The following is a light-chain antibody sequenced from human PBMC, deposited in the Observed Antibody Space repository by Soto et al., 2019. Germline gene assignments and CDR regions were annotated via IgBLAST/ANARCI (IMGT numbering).Light chain of an antibody. CDR2: DAS. J-gene: IGKJ1*01. CDR1: QSVSSY. Sequence: EIVLTQSPATLSLSPGERATLSCRASQSVSSYLAWYQQNPGQAPRLLIYDASNRATGIPARFSGSGSGTDFTLTISRLEPEDFAVYYCQQYGSSPTFGQGTKVDI. CDR3: QQYGSSPT. V-gene: IGKV3-20*01.